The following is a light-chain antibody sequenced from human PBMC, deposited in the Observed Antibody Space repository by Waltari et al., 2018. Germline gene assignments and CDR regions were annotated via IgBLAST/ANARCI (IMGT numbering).Light chain of an antibody. J-gene: IGKJ1*01. V-gene: IGKV1-5*03. CDR3: QQYNSYSPWT. CDR1: QSISSW. Sequence: DIQMTQSPSTLSAPVGDRVTIICRASQSISSWLAWYQQKPGKAPKLLIYKASSLESGVPSRFSGSGSGTEFTLTISSLQPDDFATYYCQQYNSYSPWTFGQGTKVGIK. CDR2: KAS.